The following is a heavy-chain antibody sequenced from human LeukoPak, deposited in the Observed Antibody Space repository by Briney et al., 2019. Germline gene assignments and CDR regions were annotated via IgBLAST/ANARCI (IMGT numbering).Heavy chain of an antibody. V-gene: IGHV3-74*01. CDR3: ARGGYYYDSSGYTAPDY. D-gene: IGHD3-22*01. Sequence: GGSLRLSCAASGFTFSSYWMHWVRQAPGKGLVWVSRINTDGSSTSYADSVKGRFTISRDNAKNTLYLQMNSLRAEDTAVYYCARGGYYYDSSGYTAPDYWGQGTLVTVSS. CDR2: INTDGSST. J-gene: IGHJ4*02. CDR1: GFTFSSYW.